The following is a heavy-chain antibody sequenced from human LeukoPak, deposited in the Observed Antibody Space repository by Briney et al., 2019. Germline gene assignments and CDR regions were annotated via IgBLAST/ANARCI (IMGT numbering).Heavy chain of an antibody. CDR3: ARDKGSGWYGEGYFDY. CDR1: GASIRSSY. D-gene: IGHD6-19*01. J-gene: IGHJ4*02. V-gene: IGHV4-59*12. Sequence: SETLSLTCTVSGASIRSSYWSWIRQPPGKGLEWIGYIYHSGSTYYNPSLKSRVTISVDRSKNQFSLKLSSVTAADTAVYYCARDKGSGWYGEGYFDYWGQGTLVTVSS. CDR2: IYHSGST.